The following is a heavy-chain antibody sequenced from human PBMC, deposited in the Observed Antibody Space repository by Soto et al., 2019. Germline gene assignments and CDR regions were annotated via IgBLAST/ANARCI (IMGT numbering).Heavy chain of an antibody. D-gene: IGHD1-26*01. CDR3: ARAPMGPFDY. V-gene: IGHV3-11*04. J-gene: IGHJ4*02. Sequence: PGGSLRLSCAASGLDLSHPWMTWVRQAAGKGLEWVSYISSSGSTIYYADSVKGRFTISRDNAKNSLYLQMNSLRAEDTAVYYCARAPMGPFDYWGQGTLVTVSS. CDR1: GLDLSHPW. CDR2: ISSSGSTI.